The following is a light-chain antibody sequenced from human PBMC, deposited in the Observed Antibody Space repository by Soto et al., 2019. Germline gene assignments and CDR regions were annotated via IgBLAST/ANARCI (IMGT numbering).Light chain of an antibody. J-gene: IGKJ4*01. CDR2: DTS. Sequence: EIVLTQSPATLSLSPGERATLSCRASQSVSSHLTWYQQKPGQAPRLLIYDTSNRATGIPARFSGSGSGTDFTLTISSLEPEHFAVYYCQQRTNWRLSFGGGTKVEIK. V-gene: IGKV3-11*01. CDR1: QSVSSH. CDR3: QQRTNWRLS.